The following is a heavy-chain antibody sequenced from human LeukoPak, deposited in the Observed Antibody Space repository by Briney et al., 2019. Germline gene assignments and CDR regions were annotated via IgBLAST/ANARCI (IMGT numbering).Heavy chain of an antibody. Sequence: PGGSLRLSCAASGFTVSSNYMSWVRQAPGKGLEWVSVIYSGGSTYYADSVKGRFTISRDNSKNTLYLQMNSLRAEDTAVYYCARDRWFGESYFDYWGQGTLVTVSS. CDR2: IYSGGST. CDR3: ARDRWFGESYFDY. V-gene: IGHV3-66*01. D-gene: IGHD3-10*01. J-gene: IGHJ4*02. CDR1: GFTVSSNY.